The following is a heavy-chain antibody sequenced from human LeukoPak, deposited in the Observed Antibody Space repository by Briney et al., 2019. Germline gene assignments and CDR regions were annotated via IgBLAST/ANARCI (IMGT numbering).Heavy chain of an antibody. Sequence: ASVKVSCKASGYTFTSYGISWVRQAPGQGLEWMGWISAYNGNTNYAQKLQGRVTMTTDTSTSTAYMELRSLRSDDTAVYYCARAYSGSYYGYDAFDIWGQGTMVTVSS. J-gene: IGHJ3*02. CDR1: GYTFTSYG. V-gene: IGHV1-18*01. D-gene: IGHD1-26*01. CDR3: ARAYSGSYYGYDAFDI. CDR2: ISAYNGNT.